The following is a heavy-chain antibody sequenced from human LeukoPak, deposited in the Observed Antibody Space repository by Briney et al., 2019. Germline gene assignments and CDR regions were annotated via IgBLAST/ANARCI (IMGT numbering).Heavy chain of an antibody. V-gene: IGHV3-23*01. D-gene: IGHD3-22*01. Sequence: GSLRLSCTASGFTFNNYAMYWVRQAPRKGLEWGAGIFGSGGSAHYADSVKGRFTISRDNSKNTVYLQMDSLRGEDTALYYCTKTTTGYSSGQYPGWPADHWGQGALVTVSS. CDR3: TKTTTGYSSGQYPGWPADH. CDR2: IFGSGGSA. CDR1: GFTFNNYA. J-gene: IGHJ4*02.